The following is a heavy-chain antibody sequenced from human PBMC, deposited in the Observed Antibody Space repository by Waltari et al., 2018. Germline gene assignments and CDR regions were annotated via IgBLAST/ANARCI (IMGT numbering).Heavy chain of an antibody. J-gene: IGHJ6*02. Sequence: EEQLLESGGGLVQPGDSLRLSCAGSGFRFSNYWMNWVRQAPGKGLVWVERISNDATSISSADSVKGRVTISRDNAKNTVYLQMKRLRVEDTAVYYCARLAPRTYRSPVPGRHYYYGMDVWGQGTTVTVSS. V-gene: IGHV3-74*01. CDR1: GFRFSNYW. D-gene: IGHD3-10*01. CDR2: ISNDATSI. CDR3: ARLAPRTYRSPVPGRHYYYGMDV.